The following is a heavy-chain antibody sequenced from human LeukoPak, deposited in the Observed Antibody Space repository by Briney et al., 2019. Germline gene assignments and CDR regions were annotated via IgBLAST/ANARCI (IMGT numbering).Heavy chain of an antibody. J-gene: IGHJ4*02. CDR1: GFTFSSYD. V-gene: IGHV3-13*01. D-gene: IGHD1-26*01. CDR3: ARGYSGSYFDY. CDR2: IGTAGDT. Sequence: PGGSLRLSCAASGFTFSSYDMHWVRQATEKGLGWVSAIGTAGDTYYPGSVKGRFTISRENAENSLYLQMNSLRAGDTAVYYCARGYSGSYFDYWGQGTLVTVSS.